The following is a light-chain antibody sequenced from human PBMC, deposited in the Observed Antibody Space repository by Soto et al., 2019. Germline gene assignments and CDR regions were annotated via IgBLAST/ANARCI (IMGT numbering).Light chain of an antibody. V-gene: IGKV1-5*03. CDR2: KAS. CDR1: QTIINW. CDR3: QQYNSYPPT. Sequence: DIQMTQSPSTLSASVGDRVTITCRASQTIINWLAWYQQKPGKAPKLLIYKASSLESGVPSSFSGSGSGTEFTLTISSLQPDDFATYYCQQYNSYPPTFGGGTKVEIK. J-gene: IGKJ4*01.